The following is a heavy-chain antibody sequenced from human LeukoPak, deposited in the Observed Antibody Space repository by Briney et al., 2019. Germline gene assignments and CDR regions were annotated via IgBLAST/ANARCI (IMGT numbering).Heavy chain of an antibody. CDR1: GFSLSTTGVG. Sequence: SGPALVKPTQTLALTCTFSGFSLSTTGVGVGWIRQPPGKALEWLALIYWDDDKRYSPSLKSRLTITKDTSKNQVVLKMTNMDPVDTATYYCAHSGAAGNFVYWGQRTLVTVYS. V-gene: IGHV2-5*02. CDR3: AHSGAAGNFVY. J-gene: IGHJ4*02. D-gene: IGHD6-13*01. CDR2: IYWDDDK.